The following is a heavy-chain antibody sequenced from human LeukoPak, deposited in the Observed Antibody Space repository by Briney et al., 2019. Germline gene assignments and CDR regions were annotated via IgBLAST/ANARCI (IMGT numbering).Heavy chain of an antibody. V-gene: IGHV4-39*07. D-gene: IGHD5-18*01. Sequence: SETLSLTCTVSGGSISSSLYHWGWIRQSPGKNLEWLGSVYYTGTTHYNPSLKSRVTISVDTSKNQFSLKLSSVTAADTAVYYCARESLKLWYSYGPRLGYMDVWGKGTTVTVSS. J-gene: IGHJ6*03. CDR1: GGSISSSLYH. CDR3: ARESLKLWYSYGPRLGYMDV. CDR2: VYYTGTT.